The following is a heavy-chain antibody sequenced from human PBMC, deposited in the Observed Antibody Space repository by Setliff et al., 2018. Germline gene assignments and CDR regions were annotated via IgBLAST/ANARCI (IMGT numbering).Heavy chain of an antibody. V-gene: IGHV4-39*07. D-gene: IGHD3-3*01. CDR1: GGSISSSSYY. CDR2: IYYSGST. CDR3: ARRATYYNFWSGYYDY. Sequence: SETLSLTCTVSGGSISSSSYYLGWIRQPPGKGLEWIGSIYYSGSTYYNPSLKSRVTISVDTSKNQFSLKLSSVTAADTAVYYCARRATYYNFWSGYYDYWGQGTLVTVSS. J-gene: IGHJ4*02.